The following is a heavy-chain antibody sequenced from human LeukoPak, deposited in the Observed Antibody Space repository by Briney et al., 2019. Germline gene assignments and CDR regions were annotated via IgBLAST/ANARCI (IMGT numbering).Heavy chain of an antibody. J-gene: IGHJ4*02. Sequence: SETLSLTCAVYGGSFSGYYWSWIRQPPGKGLEWIGEINHSGSTNYNPSLKSRVTISVDTSKNQFSLKLSSVTAADTAVYYCARRHDCSGGSCYCCGDFDYWGQGTLVTVSS. V-gene: IGHV4-34*01. CDR2: INHSGST. CDR3: ARRHDCSGGSCYCCGDFDY. D-gene: IGHD2-15*01. CDR1: GGSFSGYY.